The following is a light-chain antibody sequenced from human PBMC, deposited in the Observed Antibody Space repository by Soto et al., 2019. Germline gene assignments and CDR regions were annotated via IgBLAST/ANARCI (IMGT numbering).Light chain of an antibody. Sequence: DIVMTQSPSTLSVSPGDRATVSCRASQSVSSSYLAWYQHKPGQAPRLLISGASNRAAGIPDRFSGSGSGTDFTLTISRLEPEDFAVYYCQQYDNSFTFGGGTKVDIK. J-gene: IGKJ4*01. CDR1: QSVSSSY. CDR3: QQYDNSFT. V-gene: IGKV3-20*01. CDR2: GAS.